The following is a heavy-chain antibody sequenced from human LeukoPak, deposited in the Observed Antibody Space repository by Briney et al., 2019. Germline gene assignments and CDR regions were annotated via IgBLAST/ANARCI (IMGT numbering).Heavy chain of an antibody. J-gene: IGHJ4*02. D-gene: IGHD3-10*01. CDR3: AKNSTSGFFDY. Sequence: PSETLSLTCVVSGYSITNGDYWGWIRQSPRKGLEWIASIYNSASTHYNPSLKSRVTILVDTSKNEFSLKMRSVTAADTAVYYCAKNSTSGFFDYWGQGTLATVSS. CDR1: GYSITNGDY. CDR2: IYNSAST. V-gene: IGHV4-38-2*01.